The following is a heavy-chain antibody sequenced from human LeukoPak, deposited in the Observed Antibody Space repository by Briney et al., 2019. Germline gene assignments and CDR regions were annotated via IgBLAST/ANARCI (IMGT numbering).Heavy chain of an antibody. CDR1: GFTFSSYE. Sequence: GGSLRLSCAASGFTFSSYEMNWVRQAPGKGLEWVSYISSSGSTIYQADSVKGRFTISRDNAKNSLYLQMNSLRAEDTAVYYCPKDDDWGRYKHWGQGTLVTVSS. D-gene: IGHD3-16*01. J-gene: IGHJ1*01. CDR2: ISSSGSTI. CDR3: PKDDDWGRYKH. V-gene: IGHV3-48*03.